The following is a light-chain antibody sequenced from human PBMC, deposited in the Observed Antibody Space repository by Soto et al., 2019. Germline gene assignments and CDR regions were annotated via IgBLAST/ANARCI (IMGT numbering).Light chain of an antibody. CDR3: QQSYTNNLLT. Sequence: DIVMTQSPDSLAVSLGERATINCKSSQSVLYSSNNKNYLAWYQQKPGQPTKLIIYWASTREYGVPDRFSGSVSGTDFTLTLSSLQPEDFANYYCQQSYTNNLLTFGGGTKVDIK. CDR2: WAS. J-gene: IGKJ4*01. CDR1: QSVLYSSNNKNY. V-gene: IGKV4-1*01.